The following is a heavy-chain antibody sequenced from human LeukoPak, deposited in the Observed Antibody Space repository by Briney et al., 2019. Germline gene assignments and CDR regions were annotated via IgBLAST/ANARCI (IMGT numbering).Heavy chain of an antibody. D-gene: IGHD6-13*01. CDR3: AKEYYTSSFYFDY. J-gene: IGHJ4*02. V-gene: IGHV3-23*01. Sequence: PGGSLRLSCAASGFTYSSQAMSWVRQAPGKGLEWVSAISGSGDGTYYADSVKGRFTISRDNSKNTLYLQMSSLRAEDTAVYYCAKEYYTSSFYFDYWGQGTLVTVSS. CDR2: ISGSGDGT. CDR1: GFTYSSQA.